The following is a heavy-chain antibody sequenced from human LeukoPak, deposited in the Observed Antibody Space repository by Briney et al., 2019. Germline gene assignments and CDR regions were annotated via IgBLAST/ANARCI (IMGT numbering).Heavy chain of an antibody. CDR1: GFTFSRYW. J-gene: IGHJ4*02. Sequence: PGGSLRLSCVASGFTFSRYWIHWVRQAPGKGLVWVSSISSDGSSTSYADSVKGRFTISRDNAKNTLSLQMNSLRAEDTAVYYCARDHGSYYFDYWGQGILVTVSS. D-gene: IGHD3-10*01. CDR2: ISSDGSST. CDR3: ARDHGSYYFDY. V-gene: IGHV3-74*01.